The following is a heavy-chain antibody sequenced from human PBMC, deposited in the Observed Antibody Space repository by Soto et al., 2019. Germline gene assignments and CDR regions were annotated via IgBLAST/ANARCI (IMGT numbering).Heavy chain of an antibody. Sequence: LTYDVHGGNYGGSYWRRIRQKTGKGLEWIGEINHSASTNYNPSPKSRVTIPVDTSKNQFSLKLSSVTAAETAVYYCARRGPTVTTTYYLDYWAQGTLV. CDR1: GGNYGGSY. CDR2: INHSAST. D-gene: IGHD4-17*01. J-gene: IGHJ4*02. V-gene: IGHV4-34*01. CDR3: ARRGPTVTTTYYLDY.